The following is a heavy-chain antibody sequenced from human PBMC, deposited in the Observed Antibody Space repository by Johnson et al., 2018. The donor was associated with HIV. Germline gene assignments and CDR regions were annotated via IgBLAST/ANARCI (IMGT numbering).Heavy chain of an antibody. Sequence: QVQLVESGGGVVQPGRSLRLSCAASGFTFSNYALHWVRQAPGRGLEWVALISHDGSNKYYADFVKGRFTISRDNSINTLYLQMHSLRIEDTAVYYCAREELEPDVFDIWGQGTMVTVSS. V-gene: IGHV3-30-3*01. D-gene: IGHD1-1*01. CDR3: AREELEPDVFDI. J-gene: IGHJ3*02. CDR1: GFTFSNYA. CDR2: ISHDGSNK.